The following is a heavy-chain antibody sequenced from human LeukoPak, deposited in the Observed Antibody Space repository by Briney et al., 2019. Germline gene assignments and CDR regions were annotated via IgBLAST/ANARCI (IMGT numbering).Heavy chain of an antibody. CDR3: ARAYDSSGYWPEYFHH. CDR1: GFTFSTYA. Sequence: GGSLRLSCAASGFTFSTYAMSWVRQAPGKGLEWVSIIYGGGSTYYADSVNGRFTISRHNSKNTLSLQMNSLRTEDTAVYYCARAYDSSGYWPEYFHHWGQGTLVTVSS. CDR2: IYGGGST. V-gene: IGHV3-53*04. J-gene: IGHJ1*01. D-gene: IGHD3-22*01.